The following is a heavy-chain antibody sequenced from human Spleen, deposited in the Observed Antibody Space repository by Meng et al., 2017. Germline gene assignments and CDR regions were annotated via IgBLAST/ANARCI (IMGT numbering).Heavy chain of an antibody. V-gene: IGHV1-69*05. Sequence: SVKVSCKALGGIFSNYVIGWVRQAPGQGLEWMGGINAVFGTTNYAQKFQGRVTITTDESTSTVYMKLTRLTSEDTAAYFCARSLAVADYNWFDPWGQGTLVTVSS. D-gene: IGHD6-19*01. J-gene: IGHJ5*02. CDR2: INAVFGTT. CDR1: GGIFSNYV. CDR3: ARSLAVADYNWFDP.